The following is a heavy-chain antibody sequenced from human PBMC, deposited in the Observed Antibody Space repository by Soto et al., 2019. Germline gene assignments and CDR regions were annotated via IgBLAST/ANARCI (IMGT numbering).Heavy chain of an antibody. CDR1: GDSISSGDYY. CDR2: ISYSGTT. CDR3: ARDYGSGFYFGMDV. D-gene: IGHD3-10*01. J-gene: IGHJ6*02. V-gene: IGHV4-31*03. Sequence: QVQLQESGPGLVKPSQTLSLTCTVSGDSISSGDYYWSWIRQHPAKGLEWIGYISYSGTTYYNPSLKSRITISLDTSKNQFSPKLSSVTAADTAVYYCARDYGSGFYFGMDVWGQGTTVTSSS.